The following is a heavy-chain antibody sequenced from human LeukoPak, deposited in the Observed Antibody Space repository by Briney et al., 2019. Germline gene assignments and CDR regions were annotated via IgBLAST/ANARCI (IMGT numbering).Heavy chain of an antibody. D-gene: IGHD6-19*01. CDR1: GFIFSNSW. CDR2: INTDGSAT. Sequence: GGSLRLSCAASGFIFSNSWMHWVRQAPGKGVVWVSLINTDGSATIYADSVKGRFTISRDNAKNTLYLQMNSLRPEDTAVYYCASRGGSGWYYFDYWGQGTLVTVSS. J-gene: IGHJ4*02. V-gene: IGHV3-74*01. CDR3: ASRGGSGWYYFDY.